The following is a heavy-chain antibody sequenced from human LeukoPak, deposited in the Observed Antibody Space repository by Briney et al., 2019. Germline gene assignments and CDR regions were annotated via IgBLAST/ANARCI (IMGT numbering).Heavy chain of an antibody. CDR3: ATSGNYYLKY. Sequence: GGSLRLSCAASGFTFSSYAMSWVRQAPGKGLEWVANIKQDGSEKYYVDSVKGRFTISRDNAKNSLYLQMNSLRDEDTAVYYCATSGNYYLKYWGQGTLVTVSS. V-gene: IGHV3-7*01. CDR2: IKQDGSEK. D-gene: IGHD1-26*01. J-gene: IGHJ4*02. CDR1: GFTFSSYA.